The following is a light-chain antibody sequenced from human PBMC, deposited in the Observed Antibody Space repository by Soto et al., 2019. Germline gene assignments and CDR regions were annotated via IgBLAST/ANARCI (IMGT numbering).Light chain of an antibody. CDR1: QTISSG. V-gene: IGKV1-5*03. CDR3: QHYNSYSEA. CDR2: KAS. J-gene: IGKJ1*01. Sequence: DIQMPQSPSTLSGSVGGRVTITCRASQTISSGLAWYQQKPGKAPKLLIYKASTLKSGVPSRFSGSGSGTEFTLTISSLQPDDFATYYCQHYNSYSEAFGQGTKVDIK.